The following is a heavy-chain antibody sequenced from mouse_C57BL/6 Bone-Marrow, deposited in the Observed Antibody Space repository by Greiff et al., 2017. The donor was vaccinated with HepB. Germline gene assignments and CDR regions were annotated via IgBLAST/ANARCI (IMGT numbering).Heavy chain of an antibody. CDR1: GFTFSDYG. Sequence: EVKVVESGGGLVKPGGSLKLSCAASGFTFSDYGMHWVRQAPEKGLEWVAYISSGSSTSYYADTVKGRFTISRDNAKNTLYLQLTSLRSEDTAMYYCARESNYEGYWGQGTTLTVSS. J-gene: IGHJ2*01. V-gene: IGHV5-17*01. CDR3: ARESNYEGY. D-gene: IGHD2-5*01. CDR2: ISSGSSTS.